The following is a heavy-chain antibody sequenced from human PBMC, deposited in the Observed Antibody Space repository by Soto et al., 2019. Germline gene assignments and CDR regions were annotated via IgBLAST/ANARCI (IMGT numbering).Heavy chain of an antibody. V-gene: IGHV1-69*02. D-gene: IGHD4-17*01. CDR1: GGTFSSYT. J-gene: IGHJ6*03. CDR2: IIPILGIA. Sequence: SVKVSCKASGGTFSSYTISWVRQAPGQGLEWMGRIIPILGIANYAQKFQGRVTITADKSTSTAYMELSSLRSEDTAVYYCAGNGDYYYYYMDVWGKGTTVTVSS. CDR3: AGNGDYYYYYMDV.